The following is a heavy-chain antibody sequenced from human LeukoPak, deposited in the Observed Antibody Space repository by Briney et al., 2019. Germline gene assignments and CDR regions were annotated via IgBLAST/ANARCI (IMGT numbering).Heavy chain of an antibody. D-gene: IGHD3-16*01. CDR1: GYTFTGYY. CDR2: INPNSGGT. CDR3: ARASLRLGEFDY. V-gene: IGHV1-2*02. J-gene: IGHJ4*02. Sequence: ASVKASCKASGYTFTGYYMHWVRQAPGQGLEWMGWINPNSGGTNYAQKFQGRVTMTRDTSISTAYMELSRLRSDDTVVYYCARASLRLGEFDYWGQGTLVTVSS.